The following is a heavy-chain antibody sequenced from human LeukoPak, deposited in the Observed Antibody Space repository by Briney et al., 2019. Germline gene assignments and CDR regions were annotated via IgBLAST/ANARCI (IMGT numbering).Heavy chain of an antibody. CDR3: ARPPNIAAAGQD. D-gene: IGHD6-13*01. CDR2: IYSGGST. CDR1: GFTVSSNY. Sequence: GGSLRLSCAASGFTVSSNYMSWVRQAPGKGLEWVSVIYSGGSTYYADSVKGRFTISRDNSKNTLYLQMNSLRAEDTAVYYCARPPNIAAAGQDWGQGTLVTVSS. V-gene: IGHV3-66*04. J-gene: IGHJ4*02.